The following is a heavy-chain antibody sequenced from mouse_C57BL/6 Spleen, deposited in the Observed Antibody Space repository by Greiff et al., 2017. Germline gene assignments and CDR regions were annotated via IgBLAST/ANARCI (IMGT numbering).Heavy chain of an antibody. J-gene: IGHJ4*01. CDR3: SRERVTAYAMDY. CDR1: GYTFPSYW. CDR2: IDPSDSET. V-gene: IGHV1-52*01. Sequence: QVQLQQPGAELVRPGSSVKLSCKASGYTFPSYWMHWVKQRPIQGLEWIGNIDPSDSETHYNQKFKDKATLTVDKSSSTAYMQLSSLTSEDSAVYDCSRERVTAYAMDYWGQGTSVTVSS. D-gene: IGHD1-2*01.